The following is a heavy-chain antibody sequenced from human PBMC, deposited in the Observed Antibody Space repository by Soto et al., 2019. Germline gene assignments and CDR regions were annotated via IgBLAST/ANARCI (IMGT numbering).Heavy chain of an antibody. Sequence: QVQLVQSGAEVKRSGASVRISCKASGYTFNRHDINWVRQATGQGPEWIGWMNPNSVNTGYAQKFQGRVTMTRDSSITTAYMDLSSLTSEDTAIYYCAREGLYGSIQDNTFDIWGQGTMVSVSS. D-gene: IGHD6-19*01. CDR2: MNPNSVNT. CDR1: GYTFNRHD. J-gene: IGHJ3*02. CDR3: AREGLYGSIQDNTFDI. V-gene: IGHV1-8*01.